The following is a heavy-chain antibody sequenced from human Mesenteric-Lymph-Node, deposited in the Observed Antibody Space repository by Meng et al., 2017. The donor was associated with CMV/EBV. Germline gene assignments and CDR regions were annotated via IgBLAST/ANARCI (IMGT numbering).Heavy chain of an antibody. V-gene: IGHV3-21*01. D-gene: IGHD3-16*01. CDR1: GFTFSSYS. J-gene: IGHJ6*02. CDR2: ISSSSSYI. Sequence: GESLKISCAASGFTFSSYSMNWVRQAPGKGLEWVSSISSSSSYIYYADSVKGRFTISRDNAKNSLYLQMNSLRAEDTAVYYCARALGRGSPSLYGMDVWGQGTTVTVSS. CDR3: ARALGRGSPSLYGMDV.